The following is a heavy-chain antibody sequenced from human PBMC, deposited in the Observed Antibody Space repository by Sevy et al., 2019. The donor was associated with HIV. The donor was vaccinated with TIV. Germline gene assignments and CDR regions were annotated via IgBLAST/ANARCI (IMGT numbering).Heavy chain of an antibody. CDR3: ANPLNYGSGMMRSAFDI. V-gene: IGHV3-23*01. Sequence: GGCLRLSCAASGFTFSSYAMSWVRQAPGKGLEWVSAISGSGGSTYYADSVKGRFTISRDNSKNTLYLQMNSLRAEDTDVYYCANPLNYGSGMMRSAFDIWGQGTMVTVSS. CDR1: GFTFSSYA. CDR2: ISGSGGST. J-gene: IGHJ3*02. D-gene: IGHD3-10*01.